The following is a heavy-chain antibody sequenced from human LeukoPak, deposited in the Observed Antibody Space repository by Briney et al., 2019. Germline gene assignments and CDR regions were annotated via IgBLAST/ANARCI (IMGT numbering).Heavy chain of an antibody. Sequence: GGSLRLSRAASGFTFSSYWMSWVRQAPGKGLEWVANIKQDGSEKYYVDSVKGRFTISRDNAKNSLYLQMNSLRAEDTAVYYCARVGVVPAARSYYYYYGMDVWGKGTTVTVSS. J-gene: IGHJ6*04. V-gene: IGHV3-7*03. CDR3: ARVGVVPAARSYYYYYGMDV. CDR1: GFTFSSYW. CDR2: IKQDGSEK. D-gene: IGHD2-2*01.